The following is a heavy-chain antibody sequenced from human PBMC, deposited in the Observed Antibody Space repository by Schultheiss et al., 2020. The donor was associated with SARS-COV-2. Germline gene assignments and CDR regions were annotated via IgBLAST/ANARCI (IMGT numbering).Heavy chain of an antibody. J-gene: IGHJ4*02. D-gene: IGHD2-8*01. Sequence: SETLSLTCAVSGGSISSSNWWSWVRQPPGKGLEWIGRIYTSGSTDYNPSLKSRVTISADTSKNQFSLKLSSVTAADTAVYYCARWGYAAFDYWGQGTLVTVSS. V-gene: IGHV4-4*02. CDR3: ARWGYAAFDY. CDR2: IYTSGST. CDR1: GGSISSSNW.